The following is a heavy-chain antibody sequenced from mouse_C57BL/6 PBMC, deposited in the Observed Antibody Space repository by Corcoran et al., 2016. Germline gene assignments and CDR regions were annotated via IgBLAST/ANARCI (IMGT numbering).Heavy chain of an antibody. CDR3: ARDYYGSLDY. D-gene: IGHD1-1*01. J-gene: IGHJ2*01. Sequence: QIQLVQSGPELKKPGETVKISCKASGYTFTTYGMSWVKQAPGKGLKWMGWINTYSGVPTYADDFKGRFAFSLETSASTAYLQINNLKNEDTATYFCARDYYGSLDYWGQGTTLTVSS. CDR1: GYTFTTYG. V-gene: IGHV9-3*01. CDR2: INTYSGVP.